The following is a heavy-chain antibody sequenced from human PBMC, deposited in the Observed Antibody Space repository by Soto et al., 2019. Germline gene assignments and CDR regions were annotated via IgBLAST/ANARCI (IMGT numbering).Heavy chain of an antibody. CDR2: ISGSGGST. J-gene: IGHJ4*02. Sequence: GSLRLSCAASGFTFSSYAMSWVRQAPGKGLEWVSAISGSGGSTYYADSVKGRFTISRDNSKNTLYLQMNSLRAEDTAVYYCAKDTFITGTTGYWGQGTLVTVSS. V-gene: IGHV3-23*01. CDR3: AKDTFITGTTGY. CDR1: GFTFSSYA. D-gene: IGHD1-7*01.